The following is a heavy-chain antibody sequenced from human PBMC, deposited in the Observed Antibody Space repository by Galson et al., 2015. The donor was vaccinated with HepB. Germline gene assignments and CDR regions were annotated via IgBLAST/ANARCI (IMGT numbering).Heavy chain of an antibody. V-gene: IGHV3-11*01. CDR1: GFTFSDYY. J-gene: IGHJ4*02. CDR2: ISSSGSTI. CDR3: ASTLVGELLYPIVY. D-gene: IGHD3-10*02. Sequence: SLRLSCAASGFTFSDYYMSWIRQAPGKGLEWVSYISSSGSTIYYADSVKGLFTISRDNAKNSLYLKMNSLRAEDTAVYYCASTLVGELLYPIVYWGQGTLVTVSS.